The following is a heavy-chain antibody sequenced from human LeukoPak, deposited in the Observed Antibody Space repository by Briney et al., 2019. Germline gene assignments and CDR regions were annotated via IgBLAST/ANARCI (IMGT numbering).Heavy chain of an antibody. CDR2: ISSSGSTI. V-gene: IGHV3-48*04. CDR3: AELGITMIGGV. D-gene: IGHD3-10*02. J-gene: IGHJ6*04. Sequence: GGSLRLSCTVSGFTVSSNSWSWVRQAPGKGLEWVSYISSSGSTIYYADSVKGRFTISRDNAKNSLYLQMNSLRAEDTAVYYCAELGITMIGGVWGKGTTVTISS. CDR1: GFTVSSNS.